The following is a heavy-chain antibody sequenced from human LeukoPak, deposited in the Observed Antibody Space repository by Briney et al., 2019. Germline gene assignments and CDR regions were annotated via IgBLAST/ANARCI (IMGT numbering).Heavy chain of an antibody. CDR1: GFTFSSYE. D-gene: IGHD3-16*02. J-gene: IGHJ4*02. Sequence: GGSLRLSCAASGFTFSSYETNWVRQAPGKGLEWVSYISSSGSTIYYADSVKGRFTISRDNAKNSLYLQMNSLRAEDTAVYYCARDLTYVWGSYRHFDYWGQGTLVTVSS. CDR2: ISSSGSTI. CDR3: ARDLTYVWGSYRHFDY. V-gene: IGHV3-48*03.